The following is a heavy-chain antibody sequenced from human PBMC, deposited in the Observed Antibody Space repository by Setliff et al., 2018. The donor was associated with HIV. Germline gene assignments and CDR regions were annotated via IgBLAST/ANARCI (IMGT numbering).Heavy chain of an antibody. Sequence: PGGSLRLSCAASGFTFSTYWMIWVRQAPGKGLEWVAKIKQDGSEEYYVDSVKGRFTISRDNAKNSVYLQMNSLRVEDTAMYYCTKDHLSGWASDCWGQGTLVTVLL. D-gene: IGHD6-19*01. J-gene: IGHJ4*02. CDR2: IKQDGSEE. CDR3: TKDHLSGWASDC. CDR1: GFTFSTYW. V-gene: IGHV3-7*01.